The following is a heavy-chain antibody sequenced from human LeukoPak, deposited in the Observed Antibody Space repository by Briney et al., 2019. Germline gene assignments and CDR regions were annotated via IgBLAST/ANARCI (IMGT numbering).Heavy chain of an antibody. CDR2: LSCSGGST. J-gene: IGHJ4*02. CDR3: AKAWLGQGGMFDY. CDR1: GFTFSNAW. D-gene: IGHD6-19*01. Sequence: QSGGSLRLSCAASGFTFSNAWMSWVRQAPGEGLEWVSLLSCSGGSTYYAGSVKGRFTISKDNSKNPLYLQMNSLRAEDTAVYYCAKAWLGQGGMFDYWGQGTPVTVSS. V-gene: IGHV3-23*01.